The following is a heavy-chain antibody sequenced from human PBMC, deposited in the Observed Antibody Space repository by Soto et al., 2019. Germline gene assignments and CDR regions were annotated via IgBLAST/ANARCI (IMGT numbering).Heavy chain of an antibody. CDR1: GYTFTSYG. D-gene: IGHD6-13*01. V-gene: IGHV1-46*04. J-gene: IGHJ4*02. Sequence: GASVKVSCKASGYTFTSYGISWVRQAPGQGLEWVALFNPMSGSTNYAQKLQGRVTVTSDTSTSTVYMELSSLISEDTAVYYCARDLAAADYWGQGTLVTVS. CDR3: ARDLAAADY. CDR2: FNPMSGST.